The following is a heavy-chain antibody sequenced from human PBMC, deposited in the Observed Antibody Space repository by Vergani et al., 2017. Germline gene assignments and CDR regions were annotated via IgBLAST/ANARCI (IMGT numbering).Heavy chain of an antibody. CDR3: ARHVREQWLVSGPFDY. CDR2: IYYSGSP. CDR1: GGSISSYY. D-gene: IGHD6-19*01. J-gene: IGHJ4*02. Sequence: QVQLQESGPGLVKPSETLSLTCTVSGGSISSYYWSWIRQPPGKGLEWIGYIYYSGSPNYNPSLKSRVTISVDTSKNQFSLKLSSVTAADTAVYYCARHVREQWLVSGPFDYWGQGTLVTVSS. V-gene: IGHV4-59*08.